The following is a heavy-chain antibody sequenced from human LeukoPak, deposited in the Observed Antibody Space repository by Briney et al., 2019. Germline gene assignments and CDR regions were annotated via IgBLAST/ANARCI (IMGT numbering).Heavy chain of an antibody. CDR2: IYPGDSDT. CDR1: GYSFTSYW. V-gene: IGHV5-51*01. J-gene: IGHJ4*02. D-gene: IGHD3-9*01. Sequence: GESLKISCKGSGYSFTSYWIGWVRQMPGKGLEWMGIIYPGDSDTRCSPSFQGQVTISADKSISTAYLQWSSLKASDTAMYYCARLYDILTGYQGGFDYWGQGTLVTVSS. CDR3: ARLYDILTGYQGGFDY.